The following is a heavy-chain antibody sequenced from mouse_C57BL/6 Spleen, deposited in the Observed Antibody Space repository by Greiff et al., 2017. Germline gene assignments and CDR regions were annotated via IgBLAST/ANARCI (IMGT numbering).Heavy chain of an antibody. J-gene: IGHJ2*01. CDR1: GYTFTGYW. CDR2: IVPGSGST. V-gene: IGHV1-9*01. CDR3: AREGWLLRFDY. D-gene: IGHD2-3*01. Sequence: QVQLQQSGAELMKPGASVKLSCKATGYTFTGYWIEWVKKRPGHGLEWIGEIVPGSGSTNYNEKFKGKATFTADTSSNTAYMQLSSLPTEDSAIYDCAREGWLLRFDYWGQGTTLTVSS.